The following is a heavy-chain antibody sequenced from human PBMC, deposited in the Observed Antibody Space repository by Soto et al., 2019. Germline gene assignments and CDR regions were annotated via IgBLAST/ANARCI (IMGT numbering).Heavy chain of an antibody. D-gene: IGHD2-21*02. CDR3: ARSIVVVTALHY. CDR1: GYTFTSYA. V-gene: IGHV1-3*05. Sequence: QVQLVQSGAEEKKPGASVKVSCKASGYTFTSYAMRWVRQAPGQRLEWMGWINAGNGNTKYSQKFQGRVTITRDTSASTAYMELSSPRSEDTAVYYCARSIVVVTALHYWGQGTLVTVSS. J-gene: IGHJ4*02. CDR2: INAGNGNT.